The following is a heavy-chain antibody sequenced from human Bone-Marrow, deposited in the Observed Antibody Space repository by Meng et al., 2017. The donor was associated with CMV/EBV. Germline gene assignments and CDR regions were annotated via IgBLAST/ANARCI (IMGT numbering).Heavy chain of an antibody. Sequence: SETLSLTCSASGGSISSCEYYWSWIRRPPGKGLEWIGYIYYSGSTYYNPSLRSRVSISVDTSKNQFSLKLSSVTAADTAVYYCSRDHGRGLRDQYYGLDVWGQGTTVTVSS. V-gene: IGHV4-30-4*08. CDR3: SRDHGRGLRDQYYGLDV. D-gene: IGHD3/OR15-3a*01. J-gene: IGHJ6*01. CDR1: GGSISSCEYY. CDR2: IYYSGST.